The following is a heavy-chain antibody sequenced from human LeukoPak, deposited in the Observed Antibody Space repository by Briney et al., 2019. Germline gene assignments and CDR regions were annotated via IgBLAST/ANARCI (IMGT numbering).Heavy chain of an antibody. V-gene: IGHV3-66*02. J-gene: IGHJ6*04. CDR1: GLTVRSNY. CDR3: ARVAAAGPMDV. Sequence: GGSLRLSCAASGLTVRSNYMSWVRQAPGKGLECVSIIYSGAGTSYADSVKGRFTISRDNSKSTLYLQMNSLRAEDTAVYHCARVAAAGPMDVWGKGTTVTVSS. CDR2: IYSGAGT. D-gene: IGHD6-13*01.